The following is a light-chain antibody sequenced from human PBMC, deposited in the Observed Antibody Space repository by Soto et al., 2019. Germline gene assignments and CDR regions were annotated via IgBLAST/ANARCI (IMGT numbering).Light chain of an antibody. V-gene: IGKV2D-30*01. Sequence: DVVMTQSPLSLPVTLGQPASISCRSSQSLVYSDGHTYLNWFQQRPGHSPRRLIYKVSNWDSGVPDRFSGSGSGTDFTLKISRVEAEDVGVYYCKQGTRWPYTFGQGTKLEIK. J-gene: IGKJ2*01. CDR2: KVS. CDR1: QSLVYSDGHTY. CDR3: KQGTRWPYT.